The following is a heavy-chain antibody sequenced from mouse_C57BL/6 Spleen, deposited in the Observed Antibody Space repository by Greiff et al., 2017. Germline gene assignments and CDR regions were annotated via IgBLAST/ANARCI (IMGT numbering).Heavy chain of an antibody. CDR1: GYTFTSYW. D-gene: IGHD2-5*01. J-gene: IGHJ3*01. Sequence: QVQLQQPGAELVMPGASVKLSCKASGYTFTSYWMHWVKQRPGQGLEWIGEIDPSDSYTNYNQKFKGKSTLTVDKSSSTAYMQLSSLTSEDSAVYYCATYSKAWFADWGQGTLVTVSA. V-gene: IGHV1-69*01. CDR2: IDPSDSYT. CDR3: ATYSKAWFAD.